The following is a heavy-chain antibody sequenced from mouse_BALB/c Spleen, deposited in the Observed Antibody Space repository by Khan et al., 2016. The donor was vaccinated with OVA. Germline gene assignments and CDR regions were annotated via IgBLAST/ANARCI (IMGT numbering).Heavy chain of an antibody. CDR1: GYAFSNYW. J-gene: IGHJ3*01. Sequence: VQLKESGAELVRPESSVKISCKASGYAFSNYWMNWVKQRPGQGLEWIGQIYPGDGDTSFNGKFRGKATLTADKSSSTAYMQLSSLTSEDSAVYFCARSGYDYFAYWGQGTLVTGSA. CDR3: ARSGYDYFAY. V-gene: IGHV1-80*01. CDR2: IYPGDGDT. D-gene: IGHD2-14*01.